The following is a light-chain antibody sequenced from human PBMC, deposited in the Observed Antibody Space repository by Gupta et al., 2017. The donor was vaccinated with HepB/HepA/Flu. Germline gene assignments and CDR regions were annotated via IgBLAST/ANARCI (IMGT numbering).Light chain of an antibody. CDR1: QGISNF. CDR3: QQHHMFPPWS. Sequence: DVQLTQSPSFLSASVGDRVTITCRASQGISNFLAWYQQKPGKAPELLISAASTLHRGVPSRFSGSGCGTEFTLTISSREPEDFAAYYCQQHHMFPPWSFGQGTRVEIK. CDR2: AAS. V-gene: IGKV1-9*01. J-gene: IGKJ1*01.